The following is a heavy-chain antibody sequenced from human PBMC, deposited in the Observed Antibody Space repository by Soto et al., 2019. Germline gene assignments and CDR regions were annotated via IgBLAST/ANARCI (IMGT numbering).Heavy chain of an antibody. CDR3: AKAYFVWYREQPYFFDS. D-gene: IGHD3-16*01. V-gene: IGHV3-33*06. CDR1: GFTFSSYG. CDR2: IWYDGSNK. J-gene: IGHJ4*02. Sequence: GGSLRLSCAASGFTFSSYGMHWVRQAPGKGLEWVAVIWYDGSNKYYADSVKGRFTISRDNSQNTLYLQMNSLRAEDTAVYYCAKAYFVWYREQPYFFDSCGQGTLLTVSS.